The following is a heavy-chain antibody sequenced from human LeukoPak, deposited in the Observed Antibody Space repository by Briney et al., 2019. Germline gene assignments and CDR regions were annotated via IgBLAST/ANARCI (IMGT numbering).Heavy chain of an antibody. J-gene: IGHJ5*02. CDR1: GGTFSSYA. Sequence: ASVKVSCKASGGTFSSYAISWVRQAPGQGLEWMGGIIPIFGTANYAQKFQGRVTITADKSTSTAYMELSSLRSEDTAVYYCASGGQYQLEVGPWGQGTLVTVSS. CDR2: IIPIFGTA. V-gene: IGHV1-69*06. CDR3: ASGGQYQLEVGP. D-gene: IGHD1-1*01.